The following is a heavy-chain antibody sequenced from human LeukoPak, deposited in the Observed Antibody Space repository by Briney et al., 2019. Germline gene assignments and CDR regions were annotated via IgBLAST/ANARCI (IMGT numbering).Heavy chain of an antibody. D-gene: IGHD3-22*01. CDR2: ISAYNGDT. Sequence: GASVKVSCKASGYTFTSYGISWVRQARGQGLEWMGWISAYNGDTNYAQKLQGRVTMTTDTSTSTAYMELRSLRSDDTAVYYCARGGPAPHRITLIVVASSTDAFDIWGQGTMVNVSS. J-gene: IGHJ3*02. V-gene: IGHV1-18*01. CDR3: ARGGPAPHRITLIVVASSTDAFDI. CDR1: GYTFTSYG.